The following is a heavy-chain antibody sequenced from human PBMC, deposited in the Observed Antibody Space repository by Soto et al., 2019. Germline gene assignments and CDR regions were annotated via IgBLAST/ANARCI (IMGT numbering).Heavy chain of an antibody. CDR2: ISYDGSNK. D-gene: IGHD1-26*01. Sequence: QVQLVESGGGVVQPGRSLRLSCAASGFTFSSYGMHWVRQAPGKGLEWVAVISYDGSNKYYADSEKGRFTISRDNSKNSLYLEMNGLTAEETVMYYCAKDLLVVGLTPAYYWGQGTLVTVSS. V-gene: IGHV3-30*18. CDR3: AKDLLVVGLTPAYY. J-gene: IGHJ4*02. CDR1: GFTFSSYG.